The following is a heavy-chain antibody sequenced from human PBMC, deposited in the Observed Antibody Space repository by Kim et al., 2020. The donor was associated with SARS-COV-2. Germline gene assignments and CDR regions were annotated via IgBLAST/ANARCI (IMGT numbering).Heavy chain of an antibody. CDR1: GGSFSGYY. Sequence: SETLSFTCAAYGGSFSGYYWSWIRQSPGKGLEWIGEINHSGGTNYNPSLKSRITISVDTSKNQFSLKVFSVTAADTAVYYCARGSILTPGIAVAGTLYYFDNWGQGTLVTVSS. J-gene: IGHJ4*02. CDR2: INHSGGT. V-gene: IGHV4-34*01. CDR3: ARGSILTPGIAVAGTLYYFDN. D-gene: IGHD6-19*01.